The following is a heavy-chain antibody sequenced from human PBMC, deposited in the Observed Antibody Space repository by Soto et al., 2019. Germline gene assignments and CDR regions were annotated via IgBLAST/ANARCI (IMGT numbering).Heavy chain of an antibody. CDR3: AKDIKRRALNN. V-gene: IGHV3-30*18. J-gene: IGHJ4*02. CDR2: ISYDGSNK. Sequence: QVQLVESGGGVVQPGRSLRLSCAASGFTFSSYGMHWVRQAPGKGLEWVAVISYDGSNKYYADSVKGRFTISRDNSKNTLYLQMNSLRAEDTAVYYCAKDIKRRALNNWGQGTLVTVSS. CDR1: GFTFSSYG. D-gene: IGHD3-10*01.